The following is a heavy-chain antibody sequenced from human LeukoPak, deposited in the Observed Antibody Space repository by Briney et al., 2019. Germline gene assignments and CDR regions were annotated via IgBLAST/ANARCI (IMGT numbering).Heavy chain of an antibody. CDR2: SYHSGST. CDR3: AKDCYYGGNSRSYYFDY. V-gene: IGHV4-39*07. Sequence: SETLSLTCTVSGGSISSSSYYWGWIRQPPGKGLEWIGSSYHSGSTYYNPSLKSRVTISGDTSKNQFSLKLSSVTAADTAVYYCAKDCYYGGNSRSYYFDYWGQGTLVTVSS. J-gene: IGHJ4*02. CDR1: GGSISSSSYY. D-gene: IGHD4-23*01.